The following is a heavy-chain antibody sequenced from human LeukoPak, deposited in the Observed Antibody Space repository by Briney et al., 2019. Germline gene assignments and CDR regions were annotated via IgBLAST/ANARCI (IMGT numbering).Heavy chain of an antibody. D-gene: IGHD6-19*01. CDR1: GGSTSSYY. V-gene: IGHV4-59*01. J-gene: IGHJ4*02. CDR2: IYYSGST. Sequence: SETLSLTCTVSGGSTSSYYWSWIRQPPGKGLEWIGYIYYSGSTNYNPSLKSRVTISVDTSKNQFSLKLSSVTAADTAVYYCARAPVAGTPDYWGQGTLVTVSS. CDR3: ARAPVAGTPDY.